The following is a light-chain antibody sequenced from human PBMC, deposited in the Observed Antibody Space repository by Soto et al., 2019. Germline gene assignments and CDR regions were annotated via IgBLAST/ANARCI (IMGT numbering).Light chain of an antibody. CDR1: SSDVGGYNF. Sequence: QSALTQPASVSGSPGQSITISCTGTSSDVGGYNFVTWYQQYPGKAPELVIHDVTRRPSGVSNRFSGSKSGTTASLTISGLQAEDEADYYCCSYTSSTSYVFGTGTKLTVL. J-gene: IGLJ1*01. V-gene: IGLV2-14*01. CDR2: DVT. CDR3: CSYTSSTSYV.